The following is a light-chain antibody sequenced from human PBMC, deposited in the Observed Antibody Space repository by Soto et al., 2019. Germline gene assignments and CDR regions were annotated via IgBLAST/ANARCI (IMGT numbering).Light chain of an antibody. V-gene: IGLV2-8*01. J-gene: IGLJ2*01. CDR2: EVS. CDR3: SSYAGSNNLV. CDR1: SSDVGGYNY. Sequence: QSALTQPPSASWSPGQAVTISCTGTSSDVGGYNYVSWYQQHPGKAPKLMIYEVSKRPSGVPDRFSGSKSGNTASLTVSGLQAEDEDDYYCSSYAGSNNLVFGGGTKLPVL.